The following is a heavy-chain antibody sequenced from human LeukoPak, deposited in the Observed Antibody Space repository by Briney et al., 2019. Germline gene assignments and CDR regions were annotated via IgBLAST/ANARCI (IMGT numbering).Heavy chain of an antibody. CDR3: ARVKAAAAYYYYMDV. CDR1: GYSISSGYY. Sequence: SETLSLTCTVSGYSISSGYYWGWIRQPPGKGLEWIGSIYHSGSTYYNPSLKSRVTISVDTSKNQSSLKLSSVTAADTAVYYCARVKAAAAYYYYMDVWGKGTTVTVSS. J-gene: IGHJ6*03. D-gene: IGHD6-13*01. V-gene: IGHV4-38-2*02. CDR2: IYHSGST.